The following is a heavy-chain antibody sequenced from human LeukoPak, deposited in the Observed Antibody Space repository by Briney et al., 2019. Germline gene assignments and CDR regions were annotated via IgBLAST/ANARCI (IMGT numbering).Heavy chain of an antibody. CDR2: INPNSGGT. D-gene: IGHD3-22*01. V-gene: IGHV1-2*02. Sequence: ASVKVSCKASGYTFTGYYMHWVRQAPGQGLEWMGWINPNSGGTNYAQKFQGRVTMTRDTSISTAYMELRSLRSDDTAVYYCARDRGYYDTSGYYGDAFDIWGQGTKVTVSS. CDR3: ARDRGYYDTSGYYGDAFDI. J-gene: IGHJ3*02. CDR1: GYTFTGYY.